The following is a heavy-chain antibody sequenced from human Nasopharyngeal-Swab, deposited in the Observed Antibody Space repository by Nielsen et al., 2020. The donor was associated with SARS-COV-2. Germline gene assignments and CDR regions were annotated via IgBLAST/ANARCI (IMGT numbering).Heavy chain of an antibody. Sequence: WVGQAPGQGLEWMGGIIPILGTANYAQKFQGRVTITADESTSTAYMELSSLRSEDTAVYYCARGFWGRTTGTTRYDAFDIWGQGTMVTVSS. V-gene: IGHV1-69*01. J-gene: IGHJ3*02. D-gene: IGHD1-1*01. CDR3: ARGFWGRTTGTTRYDAFDI. CDR2: IIPILGTA.